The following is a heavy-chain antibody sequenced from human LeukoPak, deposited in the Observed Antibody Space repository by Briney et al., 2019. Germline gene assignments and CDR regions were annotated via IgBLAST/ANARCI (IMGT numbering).Heavy chain of an antibody. J-gene: IGHJ4*02. D-gene: IGHD5-24*01. Sequence: PGGSLRLSCAASGFTFRNSAMSWVRQAPGKGLEWVSNIIGNSVSTYYADFVEGRFTISRDNSNNTLFLQMNSLSADDTARYYCAKGRRDGYNYPFFDSRGQGALVIVSS. CDR1: GFTFRNSA. V-gene: IGHV3-23*01. CDR3: AKGRRDGYNYPFFDS. CDR2: IIGNSVST.